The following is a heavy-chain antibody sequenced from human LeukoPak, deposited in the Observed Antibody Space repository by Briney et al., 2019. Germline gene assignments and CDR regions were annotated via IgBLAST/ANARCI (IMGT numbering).Heavy chain of an antibody. D-gene: IGHD3-10*01. J-gene: IGHJ4*02. V-gene: IGHV4-61*01. CDR2: IYYSGST. CDR3: ARGRITMVRGVVIRGGGDY. CDR1: GGSVSSGSYY. Sequence: PSETLSLTCTVSGGSVSSGSYYWSWIRQPPGKGLQWIGYIYYSGSTNYNPSLKSRVTISVDTSKNQSSLKLSSVTAADTAVYYCARGRITMVRGVVIRGGGDYWGQGTLVTVSS.